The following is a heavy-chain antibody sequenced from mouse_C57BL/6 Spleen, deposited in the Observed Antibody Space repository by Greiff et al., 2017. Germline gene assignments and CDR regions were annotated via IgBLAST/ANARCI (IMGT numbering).Heavy chain of an antibody. CDR1: GYSITSGYY. V-gene: IGHV3-6*01. Sequence: EVKLVESGPGLVKPSQSLSLTCSVTGYSITSGYYWNWIRQFPGNKLEWMGYISYDGSNNYNPSLKNRISITRDTSKNQFFLKLNSVTTEDTATYYCARHYYGSSLYFDYWGQGTTLTVSS. CDR2: ISYDGSN. D-gene: IGHD1-1*01. CDR3: ARHYYGSSLYFDY. J-gene: IGHJ2*01.